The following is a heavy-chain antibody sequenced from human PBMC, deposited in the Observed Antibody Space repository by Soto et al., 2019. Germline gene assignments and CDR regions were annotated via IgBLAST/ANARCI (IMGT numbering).Heavy chain of an antibody. CDR3: ARGASDFWGAYPEIHFFDY. J-gene: IGHJ4*01. D-gene: IGHD3-3*01. CDR1: EFTFSTYP. CDR2: ISYDETNK. V-gene: IGHV3-30-3*01. Sequence: QVLLVESGGGVVQPGRSLRLSCAASEFTFSTYPMHWVRQAPGKGLEWVAVISYDETNKYYADSVKGRFTISRDNSKNTLYLQMNNPRADDTAVYYCARGASDFWGAYPEIHFFDYWGHGTLVTVSS.